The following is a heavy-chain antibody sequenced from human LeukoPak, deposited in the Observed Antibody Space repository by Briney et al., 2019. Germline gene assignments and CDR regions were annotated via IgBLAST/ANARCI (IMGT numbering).Heavy chain of an antibody. CDR3: ARGRGYCSGGSCYLDY. J-gene: IGHJ4*02. CDR1: GFTFSNYW. Sequence: GGSLRLSCAASGFTFSNYWMHWVRQAPGKGLAWVSRINSDGSSTTYADSVKGRFTISRDNAKNTLYLQMNSLRAEDTAVYYCARGRGYCSGGSCYLDYWGQGTLVTVSS. CDR2: INSDGSST. V-gene: IGHV3-74*01. D-gene: IGHD2-15*01.